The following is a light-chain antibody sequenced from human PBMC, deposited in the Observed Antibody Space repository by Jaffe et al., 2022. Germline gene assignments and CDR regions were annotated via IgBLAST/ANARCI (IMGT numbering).Light chain of an antibody. J-gene: IGKJ4*01. CDR1: QSVSSN. V-gene: IGKV3-15*01. Sequence: IVMTQSPATLSVSPGDGATLSCRASQSVSSNLAWYQQKPGQAPRLLIYGASTRATGIPARFSGSGSGTEFTLTISSLQSEDFAVYYCQQYNNWPPLTFGGGTKVEIK. CDR3: QQYNNWPPLT. CDR2: GAS.